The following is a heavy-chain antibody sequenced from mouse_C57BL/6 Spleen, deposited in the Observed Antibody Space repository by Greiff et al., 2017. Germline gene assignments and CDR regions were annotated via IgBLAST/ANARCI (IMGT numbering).Heavy chain of an antibody. V-gene: IGHV3-6*01. D-gene: IGHD3-2*02. CDR3: ARRGDNAGCVAY. CDR2: ISYDGTT. J-gene: IGHJ3*01. Sequence: ESGPGLVKPSQSLSLTCSVTGYSITSGYYWNWIRQFPGNKLEWIGYISYDGTTNYNPSLRNRISIIRDTNKKQIFLKLKSVTTEDTTTYYCARRGDNAGCVAYWGQGTLVTVSA. CDR1: GYSITSGYY.